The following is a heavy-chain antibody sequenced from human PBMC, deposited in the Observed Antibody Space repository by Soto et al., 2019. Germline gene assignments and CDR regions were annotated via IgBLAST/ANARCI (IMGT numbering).Heavy chain of an antibody. CDR1: GYPFRNYA. J-gene: IGHJ6*01. Sequence: ASVKVSFKATGYPFRNYAMHLVRQAPGQGLEWMGWINGGNGNTKYSQKFQGRVTITRDTSASTAYMELSSLRSEDTAVYYCARDGPIYDILSARYFYGMDVWGQGTTVTVSS. CDR3: ARDGPIYDILSARYFYGMDV. D-gene: IGHD3-9*01. CDR2: INGGNGNT. V-gene: IGHV1-3*01.